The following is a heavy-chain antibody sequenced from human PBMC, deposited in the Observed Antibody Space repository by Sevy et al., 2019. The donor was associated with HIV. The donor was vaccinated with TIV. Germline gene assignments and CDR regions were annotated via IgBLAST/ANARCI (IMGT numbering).Heavy chain of an antibody. V-gene: IGHV3-23*01. D-gene: IGHD5-18*01. CDR1: GFTFSSYA. CDR3: AKDVDTAMVPRPLGY. Sequence: GGSLRLSCAASGFTFSSYAMSWVRQAPGKGLEWVSAISGSGGSTYYAHSVKGRFTISRDNSKNTLYLQMNSLRAEDTAVYYCAKDVDTAMVPRPLGYWGQGTLVTVSS. J-gene: IGHJ4*02. CDR2: ISGSGGST.